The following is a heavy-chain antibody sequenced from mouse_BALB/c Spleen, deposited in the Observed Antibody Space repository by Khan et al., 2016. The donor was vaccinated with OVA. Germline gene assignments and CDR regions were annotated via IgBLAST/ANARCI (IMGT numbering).Heavy chain of an antibody. Sequence: QVQLQQPGAELVRPGTSVKLSCKASGYTFTNYWINWVKQRPGQGLEWIGNIYPSDSYTNYNQKFKDKATLTVDKSSSTAYIQLSSPTSEDSAVYYCTRGGTTVDAMDYWGQGTSVTVSS. CDR1: GYTFTNYW. J-gene: IGHJ4*01. CDR2: IYPSDSYT. CDR3: TRGGTTVDAMDY. V-gene: IGHV1-69*02. D-gene: IGHD1-1*01.